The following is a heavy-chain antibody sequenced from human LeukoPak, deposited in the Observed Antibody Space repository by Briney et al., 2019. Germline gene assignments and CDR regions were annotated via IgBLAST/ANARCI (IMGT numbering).Heavy chain of an antibody. V-gene: IGHV3-53*01. CDR1: GFSVSNNY. D-gene: IGHD3-3*01. CDR2: IYGDGRT. Sequence: PGGSLRLSCVVSGFSVSNNYIIWVRQAPGNGLERVSVIYGDGRTSHSASVRGRFTISRDNSKNIVSLQMNNLRAEGTAVYYCARGRGLGVVSPYFDYWGQGTLVTVSS. CDR3: ARGRGLGVVSPYFDY. J-gene: IGHJ4*02.